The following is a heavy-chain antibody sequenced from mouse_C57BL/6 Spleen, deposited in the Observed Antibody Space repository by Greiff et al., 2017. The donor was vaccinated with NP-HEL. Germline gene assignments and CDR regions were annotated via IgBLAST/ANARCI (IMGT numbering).Heavy chain of an antibody. Sequence: VQLQQSGPELVKPGASVKMSCKASGYTFTDYNMHWVKQSHGKSLEWIGYINPINGGTSYNQKFKGKATLTVNKSSSTAYMELRSLTSEDSAVYYCARDHYGSNYAMDYWGQGTSVTVSS. D-gene: IGHD1-1*01. J-gene: IGHJ4*01. CDR2: INPINGGT. CDR3: ARDHYGSNYAMDY. V-gene: IGHV1-22*01. CDR1: GYTFTDYN.